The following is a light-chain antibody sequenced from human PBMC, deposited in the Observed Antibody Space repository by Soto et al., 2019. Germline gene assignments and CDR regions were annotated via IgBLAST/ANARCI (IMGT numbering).Light chain of an antibody. CDR1: SSDVGGYNY. J-gene: IGLJ1*01. CDR2: DVY. Sequence: QSVLTQPASVSGSPGQSITISCTGTSSDVGGYNYVSWYQQHPGKAPKLMSYDVYNRPSGVSHRFSGSKSGDTASLTISGLQAEDEADYYCTSYTSSTPFYVFGTGTKATVL. CDR3: TSYTSSTPFYV. V-gene: IGLV2-14*01.